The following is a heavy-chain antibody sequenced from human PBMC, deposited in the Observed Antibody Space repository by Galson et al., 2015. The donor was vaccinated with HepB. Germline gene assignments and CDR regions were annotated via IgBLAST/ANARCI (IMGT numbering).Heavy chain of an antibody. CDR3: ARDGGTVTTSNFDY. J-gene: IGHJ4*02. Sequence: SVKVSCKASEYTFTGYYMHWVRQAPGQGLEWMGWINPNSGGTNYAQKFQGRVTMTRDTSISTAYMELSRLRSDDTAVYYCARDGGTVTTSNFDYWGQGTLVTVSS. CDR1: EYTFTGYY. V-gene: IGHV1-2*02. CDR2: INPNSGGT. D-gene: IGHD4-17*01.